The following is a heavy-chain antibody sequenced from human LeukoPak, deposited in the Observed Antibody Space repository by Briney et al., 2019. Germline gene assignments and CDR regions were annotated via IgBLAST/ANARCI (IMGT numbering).Heavy chain of an antibody. Sequence: ASVKVSCKASGYTFTGYYMHWVRQAPGQGLEWMGWINPNSGGTNYAQKFQGRVTMTRDTSISTAYMELSRLRSDDTAVYYCARTDYYGSGDAFDIWGQGTMVTVSS. CDR1: GYTFTGYY. CDR3: ARTDYYGSGDAFDI. J-gene: IGHJ3*02. CDR2: INPNSGGT. D-gene: IGHD3-10*01. V-gene: IGHV1-2*02.